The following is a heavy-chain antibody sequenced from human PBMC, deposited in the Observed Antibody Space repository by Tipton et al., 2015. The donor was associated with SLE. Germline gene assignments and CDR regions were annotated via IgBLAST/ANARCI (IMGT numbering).Heavy chain of an antibody. D-gene: IGHD2/OR15-2a*01. CDR3: ARSHDSTASRGTFDI. V-gene: IGHV4-31*03. Sequence: TLSLTCTVSGGSMTRGGYYWNWIRQHPRTGLEWIGYIYHSGSTYYNPSLKSRVRFSVDTSKNQFSLNLNYVTAADTAVCFCARSHDSTASRGTFDIWGQGTMGTVSP. CDR2: IYHSGST. J-gene: IGHJ3*02. CDR1: GGSMTRGGYY.